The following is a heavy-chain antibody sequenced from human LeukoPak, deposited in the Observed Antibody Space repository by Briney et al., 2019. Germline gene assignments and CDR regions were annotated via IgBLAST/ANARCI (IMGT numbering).Heavy chain of an antibody. D-gene: IGHD3-22*01. Sequence: PGGSLRLSCAASGFTFSSYGMHWVRQAPGKGLEWMAVIWYDGSNKYYADSVKGRFTISRDNSKNTLYLQMNSLRAEDTAVYYCARGETDSSGYYFPNWGQGTLVTVSS. CDR1: GFTFSSYG. CDR3: ARGETDSSGYYFPN. CDR2: IWYDGSNK. J-gene: IGHJ4*02. V-gene: IGHV3-33*01.